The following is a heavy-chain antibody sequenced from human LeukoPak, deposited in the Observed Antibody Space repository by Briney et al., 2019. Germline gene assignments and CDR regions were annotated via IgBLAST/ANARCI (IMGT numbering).Heavy chain of an antibody. Sequence: GESLKTSCKVSGYSFTTYWIGWVRQMPGKGLEWMGIIYPGDSDTKYSPSFQGQVTFSVDKSISTAYLQWSSLKASDTAMYYCARHIGMGAISDWGQGTLVTVSS. J-gene: IGHJ4*02. CDR2: IYPGDSDT. CDR3: ARHIGMGAISD. D-gene: IGHD1-26*01. CDR1: GYSFTTYW. V-gene: IGHV5-51*01.